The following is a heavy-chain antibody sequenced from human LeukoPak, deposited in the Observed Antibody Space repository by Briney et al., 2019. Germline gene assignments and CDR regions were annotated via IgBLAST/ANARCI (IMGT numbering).Heavy chain of an antibody. CDR1: GFTVSSNY. D-gene: IGHD6-19*01. V-gene: IGHV3-66*01. J-gene: IGHJ4*02. Sequence: PGGSLRLSCAASGFTVSSNYMSWVRQAPGKGLEWVSVIYSGGSTYYADSVRGRFTISRDNSKNTLYLQMNSLRAEDTAVYYCARGPVAVAGLYFDYWGQGTLVTVSS. CDR2: IYSGGST. CDR3: ARGPVAVAGLYFDY.